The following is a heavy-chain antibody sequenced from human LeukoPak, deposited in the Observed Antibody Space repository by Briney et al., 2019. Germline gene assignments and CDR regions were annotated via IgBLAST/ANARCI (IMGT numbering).Heavy chain of an antibody. CDR2: IYYSGST. CDR3: ARALRRQASGSMVRGPPLDYGMDV. V-gene: IGHV4-59*08. Sequence: SETLSLTCTVSGGSISSYYWSWIRQPPGKGLEWIGYIYYSGSTNYNPSLKSRVTISVDTSKNQFSLKLSSVTAADTAVYYCARALRRQASGSMVRGPPLDYGMDVWGQGTTVTVSS. J-gene: IGHJ6*02. CDR1: GGSISSYY. D-gene: IGHD3-10*01.